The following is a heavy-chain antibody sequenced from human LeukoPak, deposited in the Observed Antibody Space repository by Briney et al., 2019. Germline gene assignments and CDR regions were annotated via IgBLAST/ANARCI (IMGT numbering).Heavy chain of an antibody. CDR2: ISDDGSNK. D-gene: IGHD2-2*03. CDR1: RFTFSSYA. V-gene: IGHV3-30*04. J-gene: IGHJ3*02. CDR3: ARVDDLDAFDI. Sequence: GGSPRLSCVASRFTFSSYAMHWVRQAPGKGLEWVAVISDDGSNKYYADSVKGRFTISRDNSKNTLYLQMSSLRPEDTAVHYCARVDDLDAFDIWGQGTMVTVSS.